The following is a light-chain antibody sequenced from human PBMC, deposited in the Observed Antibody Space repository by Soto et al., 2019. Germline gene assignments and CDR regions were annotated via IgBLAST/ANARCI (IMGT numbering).Light chain of an antibody. Sequence: EIVLTQSPGTLSLSAGERATLSCRASQSVRSNLAWYQQKPGQAPRLLIYGASTRATGLPARFSGSGSGTDFTLTISSLQSEDFAVYYCQQYNTWPPITFGQGTRLEIK. CDR2: GAS. V-gene: IGKV3-15*01. CDR3: QQYNTWPPIT. CDR1: QSVRSN. J-gene: IGKJ5*01.